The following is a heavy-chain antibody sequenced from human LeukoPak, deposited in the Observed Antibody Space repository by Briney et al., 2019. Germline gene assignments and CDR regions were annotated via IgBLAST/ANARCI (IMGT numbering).Heavy chain of an antibody. D-gene: IGHD3-22*01. J-gene: IGHJ4*02. V-gene: IGHV3-23*01. CDR2: ISGSGGST. Sequence: GGSLRLSCAASGFTFSSYAMSWVRQAPGKGLEWVSAISGSGGSTYYADSVKGRFTISRDNSKNTLYLQMNSLRAEDTAVYYCAEGEFNYYDSSGYSANFDYWGQGTLVTVSS. CDR1: GFTFSSYA. CDR3: AEGEFNYYDSSGYSANFDY.